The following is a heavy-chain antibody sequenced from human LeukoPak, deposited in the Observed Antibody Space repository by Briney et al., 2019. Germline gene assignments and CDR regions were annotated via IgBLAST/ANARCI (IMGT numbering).Heavy chain of an antibody. Sequence: ASVKVSCKASGYTFTGYYMHWVRQAPGRGLEWMGWISAYNGNTNYAQKLQGRVTMTTDTSTSTAYMELRSLRSDDTAVYYCARGLLVGAAGVGYGGQGTLVTVSS. D-gene: IGHD1-26*01. J-gene: IGHJ4*02. CDR2: ISAYNGNT. CDR1: GYTFTGYY. CDR3: ARGLLVGAAGVGY. V-gene: IGHV1-18*04.